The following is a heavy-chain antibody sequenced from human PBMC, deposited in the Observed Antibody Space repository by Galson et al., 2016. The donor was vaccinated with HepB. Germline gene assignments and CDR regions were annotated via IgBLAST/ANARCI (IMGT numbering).Heavy chain of an antibody. J-gene: IGHJ4*02. CDR1: GGSISSYY. Sequence: ETLSLTCTVSGGSISSYYWSWIRQPPGKGLEWIAYIYYSGTTNYNPSLKSRVTISVDTSKNQFSLRLSSVTAADTAVYYCARGGGGSGSPFDHWGQGTLVPVSS. CDR3: ARGGGGSGSPFDH. CDR2: IYYSGTT. V-gene: IGHV4-59*01. D-gene: IGHD6-19*01.